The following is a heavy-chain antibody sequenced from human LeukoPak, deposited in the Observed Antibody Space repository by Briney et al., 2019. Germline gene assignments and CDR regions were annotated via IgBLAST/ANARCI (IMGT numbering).Heavy chain of an antibody. CDR1: GFTFSSYG. Sequence: PGGSLRLSCAASGFTFSSYGMHWVRQAPGKGLEWVAVXWYDGSNKYYADSVKGRFTISRDNPKNTLYLQMNSLRAEDTAVYYCARGDIVVVPAAQYNWFDPWGQGTLVTVSS. D-gene: IGHD2-2*01. CDR2: XWYDGSNK. V-gene: IGHV3-33*01. J-gene: IGHJ5*02. CDR3: ARGDIVVVPAAQYNWFDP.